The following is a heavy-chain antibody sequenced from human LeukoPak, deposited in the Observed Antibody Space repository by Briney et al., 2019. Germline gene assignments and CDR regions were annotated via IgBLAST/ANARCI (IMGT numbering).Heavy chain of an antibody. J-gene: IGHJ6*02. Sequence: PGGSLRLSCAASGFTFSSYWMSWVRQAPGKGLEWVANIKQDGSEKYYVDSVKGRFTISRDNSKNTLYLQMNSLRAEDTAVYYCARVDVNYYYGMDVWGQGTTVTVSS. CDR2: IKQDGSEK. CDR3: ARVDVNYYYGMDV. CDR1: GFTFSSYW. V-gene: IGHV3-7*01.